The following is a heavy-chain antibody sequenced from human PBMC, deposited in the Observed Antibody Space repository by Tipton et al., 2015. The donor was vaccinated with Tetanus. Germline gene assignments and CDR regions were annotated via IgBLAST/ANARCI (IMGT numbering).Heavy chain of an antibody. CDR1: GYTLTYRY. V-gene: IGHV1-45*02. Sequence: QLVQSGAEVKKPGESLKISCKASGYTLTYRYLHWVRQAPGQALEWMGWITPFNNNTNYAQKFQDRVSFSSDRSMSTAYMEVSSLRSADTAMYYCATREDTALVIAESDAPDIWGQGTMVTVSS. J-gene: IGHJ3*02. CDR2: ITPFNNNT. CDR3: ATREDTALVIAESDAPDI. D-gene: IGHD5-18*01.